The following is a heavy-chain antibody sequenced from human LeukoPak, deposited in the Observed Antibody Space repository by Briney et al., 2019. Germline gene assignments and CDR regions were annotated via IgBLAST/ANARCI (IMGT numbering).Heavy chain of an antibody. J-gene: IGHJ3*02. CDR3: ARGPYSYDSSGAFDI. CDR1: GGSFSGYY. CDR2: INHSGST. V-gene: IGHV4-34*01. D-gene: IGHD3-22*01. Sequence: SETLSLTCAVYGGSFSGYYWSWIRQPPGKGLEWIGEINHSGSTNYNPSLKSRVTLSVDTSKNQFSLKLSSVTAADTAVYYCARGPYSYDSSGAFDIWGQGTMVTVSS.